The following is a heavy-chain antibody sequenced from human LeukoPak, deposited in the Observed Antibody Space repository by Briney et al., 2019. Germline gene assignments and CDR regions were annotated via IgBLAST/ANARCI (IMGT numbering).Heavy chain of an antibody. J-gene: IGHJ4*02. CDR1: CGSISSHY. V-gene: IGHV4-59*11. D-gene: IGHD6-6*01. CDR2: IYYSGST. CDR3: ARVIAARPHYFDY. Sequence: PSETLSLTCTVSCGSISSHYWSWIRQPPRKGLEWIVYIYYSGSTNYNPSLKSRVTISVDTSKNQFSLKLSSVTAADTAVYYCARVIAARPHYFDYWSQGTLVTVSS.